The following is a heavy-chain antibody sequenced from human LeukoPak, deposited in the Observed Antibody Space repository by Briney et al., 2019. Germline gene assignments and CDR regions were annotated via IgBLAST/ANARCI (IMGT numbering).Heavy chain of an antibody. Sequence: GASVKVSCKTSGFNFIGYYIHWVRQAPGQGLEWMGWINRNNGGTNYAQKFQDRVTMTRDTSISTAYMELSGLTFDDTALYYCATSQEIVLLDYWGQGTLVTVSS. J-gene: IGHJ4*02. CDR1: GFNFIGYY. CDR2: INRNNGGT. D-gene: IGHD2-8*01. CDR3: ATSQEIVLLDY. V-gene: IGHV1-2*02.